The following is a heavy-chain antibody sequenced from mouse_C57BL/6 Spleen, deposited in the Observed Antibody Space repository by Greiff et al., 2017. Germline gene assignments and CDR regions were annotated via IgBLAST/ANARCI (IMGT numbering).Heavy chain of an antibody. V-gene: IGHV10-1*01. D-gene: IGHD2-2*01. CDR3: VRGYYGNDEGFAY. J-gene: IGHJ3*01. CDR1: GFSFNTYA. CDR2: IRSKSNNYAT. Sequence: EVQLVESGGGLVQPKGSLKLSCAASGFSFNTYAMNWVRQAPGKGLEWVARIRSKSNNYATYYADSVKDRLTISRDDSESMLYLQMNNLKTEDTAMYYCVRGYYGNDEGFAYWGQGTLVTVSA.